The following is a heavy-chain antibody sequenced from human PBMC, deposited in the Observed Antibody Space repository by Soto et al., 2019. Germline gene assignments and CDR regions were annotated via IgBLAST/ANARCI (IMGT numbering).Heavy chain of an antibody. J-gene: IGHJ3*02. Sequence: TLSLTCAVSGGSISSGGYSWSWIRQPPGKGLEWIGYTYYRGSTYYNPSLKSRVTMSVDRSRDQFSLKLNSATAEDTAVYYCSRYSPARPYGFDIWGQGTMVTVSS. D-gene: IGHD2-21*01. CDR2: TYYRGST. CDR3: SRYSPARPYGFDI. CDR1: GGSISSGGYS. V-gene: IGHV4-30-2*01.